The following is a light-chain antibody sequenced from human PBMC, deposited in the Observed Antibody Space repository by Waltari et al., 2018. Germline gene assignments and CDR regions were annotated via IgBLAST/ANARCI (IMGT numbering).Light chain of an antibody. CDR2: NVN. V-gene: IGLV2-11*01. J-gene: IGLJ1*01. Sequence: QSALTQPRSVSGSPGQSVTIPCIGTSSDIGGYNSVSWYQQPPGKAPKLMIYNVNKRPSGVPDRFSGSKSGNTASLTISGLQAEDEADYYCCSYAGTYVFGTGTKVTVL. CDR1: SSDIGGYNS. CDR3: CSYAGTYV.